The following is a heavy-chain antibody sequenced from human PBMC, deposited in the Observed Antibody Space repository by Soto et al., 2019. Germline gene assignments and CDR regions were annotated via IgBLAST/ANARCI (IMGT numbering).Heavy chain of an antibody. Sequence: QVQLVESGEGLVKPGGSLRLSCAASGFSFSDYYMSWIRQAPGKGLEWISYISNSGRTIYYADSLKGRFTISRDNAKNSLYLQMNSLRVDDTAIYYCARLPYPWGWFDPWGQGTLVTVSS. CDR3: ARLPYPWGWFDP. CDR1: GFSFSDYY. CDR2: ISNSGRTI. V-gene: IGHV3-11*01. D-gene: IGHD3-16*01. J-gene: IGHJ5*02.